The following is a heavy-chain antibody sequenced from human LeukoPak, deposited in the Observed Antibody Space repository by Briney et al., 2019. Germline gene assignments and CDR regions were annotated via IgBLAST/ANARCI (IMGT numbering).Heavy chain of an antibody. Sequence: GGSLRLSCAAAGFTFSSYAIHWVRQAAGKGLEWVAVISYDGSNKYYADSVKGRFTISRDNSKNTLYLQMNSLRAEDTAVYYCARGVVPAAIGYFQHWGQGTLVTVSS. J-gene: IGHJ1*01. V-gene: IGHV3-30-3*01. D-gene: IGHD2-2*02. CDR1: GFTFSSYA. CDR2: ISYDGSNK. CDR3: ARGVVPAAIGYFQH.